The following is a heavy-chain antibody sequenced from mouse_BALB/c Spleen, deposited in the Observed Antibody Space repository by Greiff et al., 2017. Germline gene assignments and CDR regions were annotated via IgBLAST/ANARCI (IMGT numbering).Heavy chain of an antibody. CDR3: ARTGYSY. D-gene: IGHD2-3*01. J-gene: IGHJ2*01. CDR2: IDPANGNT. Sequence: VQLQQSGAELVKPGASVKLSCTASGFNIKDTYMPWVKQRPEQGLEWIGRIDPANGNTKYDPKFQGKATITADTSSNTAYLQLSSLTSEDTAVYYCARTGYSYWGQGTTLTVSS. CDR1: GFNIKDTY. V-gene: IGHV14-3*02.